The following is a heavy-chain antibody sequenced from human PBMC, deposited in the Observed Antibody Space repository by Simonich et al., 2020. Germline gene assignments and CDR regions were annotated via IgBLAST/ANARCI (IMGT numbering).Heavy chain of an antibody. D-gene: IGHD3-10*01. V-gene: IGHV3-21*01. CDR2: ISSSSSYI. CDR3: ARDTSYYGSGSYYFDY. Sequence: GGGLVKPGGSLRLSCAASGFTFSSYSMNGVRQAPGKGLKWVSSISSSSSYIYYADAVKGRFTISRDNAKNSLYLQMNSLRAEDTAVYYCARDTSYYGSGSYYFDYWGQGTLVTVSS. CDR1: GFTFSSYS. J-gene: IGHJ4*02.